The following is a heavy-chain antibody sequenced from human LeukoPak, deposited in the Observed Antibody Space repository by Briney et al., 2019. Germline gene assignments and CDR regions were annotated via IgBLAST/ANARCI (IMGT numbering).Heavy chain of an antibody. V-gene: IGHV3-74*01. CDR3: ARTIHFDY. J-gene: IGHJ4*02. Sequence: PGGSLRLSCAASGFTFSSYSMNWVRHAPGKGLVWVSRINSDGSSTIYEDSVKGRFTISRDNAKNTLYLQMNSLRAEDTAVYYCARTIHFDYWGQGTLVTVSS. CDR2: INSDGSST. CDR1: GFTFSSYS.